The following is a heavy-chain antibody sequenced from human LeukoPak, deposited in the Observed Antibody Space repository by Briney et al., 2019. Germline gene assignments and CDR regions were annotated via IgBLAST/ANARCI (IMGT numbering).Heavy chain of an antibody. D-gene: IGHD2-8*01. V-gene: IGHV3-9*01. J-gene: IGHJ5*02. CDR1: GFTFDDYA. CDR2: ISWNSGSI. Sequence: GRSLRLSCAASGFTFDDYAMHWVRQAPGKGLEWVSGISWNSGSIGYADSVKGRFTISRDNAKNSLYLQMNSLRAEDTAVYYCARAPPMLEGPNWFDPWGQGTLVIVSS. CDR3: ARAPPMLEGPNWFDP.